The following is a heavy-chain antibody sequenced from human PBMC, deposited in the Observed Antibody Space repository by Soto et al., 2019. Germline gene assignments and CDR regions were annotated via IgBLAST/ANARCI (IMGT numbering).Heavy chain of an antibody. Sequence: GSLRLSCAASGFTFSSYAMHWVRQAPGKGLEWVAVISYDGSNKYYADSVKGRFTISRDNSKNTLYLQMNSLRAEDTAVYYCARTLRITKGYFDYWGQGTLVTVSS. V-gene: IGHV3-30-3*01. J-gene: IGHJ4*02. CDR1: GFTFSSYA. D-gene: IGHD3-10*01. CDR2: ISYDGSNK. CDR3: ARTLRITKGYFDY.